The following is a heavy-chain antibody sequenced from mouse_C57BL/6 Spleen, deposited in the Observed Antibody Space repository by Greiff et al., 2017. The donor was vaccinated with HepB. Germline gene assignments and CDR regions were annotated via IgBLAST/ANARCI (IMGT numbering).Heavy chain of an antibody. CDR2: INPSSGYT. CDR1: GYTFTSYW. CDR3: ARELRSFDY. V-gene: IGHV1-7*01. D-gene: IGHD1-1*01. Sequence: QVQLQQSGAELAKPGASVKLSCKASGYTFTSYWMHWVKQRPGQGLEWIGYINPSSGYTKYNQKFKDKATLTADISSSTAYMQLSSLTYEDSAVYYCARELRSFDYWGQGTTLTVAS. J-gene: IGHJ2*01.